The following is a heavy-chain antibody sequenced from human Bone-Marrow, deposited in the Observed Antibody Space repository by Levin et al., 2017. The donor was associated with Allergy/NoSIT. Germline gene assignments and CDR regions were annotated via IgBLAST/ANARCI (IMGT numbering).Heavy chain of an antibody. CDR3: AIEASGFYGMDL. CDR1: GFQFATYW. J-gene: IGHJ6*02. CDR2: IYPDDSDT. D-gene: IGHD5-12*01. V-gene: IGHV5-51*01. Sequence: GGSLRLSCKGSGFQFATYWIAWVRQVPGKGLEWLGIIYPDDSDTSYSPSFQGQVSISADKSTRTAYLHLNSLKASDTAMYYCAIEASGFYGMDLWGQGTTVIVSS.